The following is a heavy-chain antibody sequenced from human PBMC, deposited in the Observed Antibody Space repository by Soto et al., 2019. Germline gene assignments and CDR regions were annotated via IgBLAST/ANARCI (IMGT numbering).Heavy chain of an antibody. V-gene: IGHV1-18*01. D-gene: IGHD2-2*01. CDR1: GYTFTSYG. Sequence: ASVKVSCKASGYTFTSYGISWVRQAPGQGLEWMGWISAYNGNTNYAQKLQGRVTMTTDTSTSTAYMELRSLRSDDTAVYYCARVFGVGYQLLHPWLDWFDPWGQGTLVTVSS. CDR3: ARVFGVGYQLLHPWLDWFDP. J-gene: IGHJ5*02. CDR2: ISAYNGNT.